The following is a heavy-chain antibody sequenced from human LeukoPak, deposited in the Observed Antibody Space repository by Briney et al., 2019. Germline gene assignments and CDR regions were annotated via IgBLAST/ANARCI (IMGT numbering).Heavy chain of an antibody. CDR3: AKYDSDGITMIVVDEHWYFDL. J-gene: IGHJ2*01. CDR2: ISGSGGST. D-gene: IGHD3-22*01. Sequence: GGSLRLSCAASGFTFSSYAMSWVRQAPGKGLEWVSAISGSGGSTYYADSVKGRFTISRDNSKNTLYLQMNSLRAEDTAVYYCAKYDSDGITMIVVDEHWYFDLWGRGTLVTVSS. CDR1: GFTFSSYA. V-gene: IGHV3-23*01.